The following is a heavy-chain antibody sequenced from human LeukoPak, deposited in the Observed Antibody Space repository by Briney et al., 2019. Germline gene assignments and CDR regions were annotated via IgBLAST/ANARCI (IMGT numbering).Heavy chain of an antibody. CDR1: GYTFTGYY. D-gene: IGHD3-10*01. V-gene: IGHV1-2*02. CDR3: ARELYGSGGYYRPDFDY. Sequence: ASVKVSCKASGYTFTGYYMHWVRQAPGQGLEWMGWINPNSGGTNYAQKFQGRVTMTRDTSISTAYMELSRLRSDDTAVYYCARELYGSGGYYRPDFDYWGQGTLVTVSS. J-gene: IGHJ4*02. CDR2: INPNSGGT.